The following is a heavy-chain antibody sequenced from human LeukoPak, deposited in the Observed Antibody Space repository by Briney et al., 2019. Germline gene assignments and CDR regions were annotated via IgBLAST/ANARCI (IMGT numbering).Heavy chain of an antibody. Sequence: PSETLSFTCTVSGGSISSSSYYWGWIRQPPGKGLEWIGSIYYSGSTYYNPSLKSRVTISVDTSKNQFSLKLSSVTAADTAVYYCARLRQMYYYYGMDVWGQGTTVTVSS. V-gene: IGHV4-39*01. J-gene: IGHJ6*02. CDR3: ARLRQMYYYYGMDV. CDR2: IYYSGST. CDR1: GGSISSSSYY.